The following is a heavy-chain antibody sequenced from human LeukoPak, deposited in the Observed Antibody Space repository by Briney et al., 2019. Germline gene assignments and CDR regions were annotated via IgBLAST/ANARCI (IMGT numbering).Heavy chain of an antibody. Sequence: ASVKVSRKASGYTFTSYYIHWVLQAPGHGLEWMGWINAYSGNTNYAQKFQGRVTMTTDTSTSTAYMELRSLRSDDTAVYYCARGSIAVAGFDYWGQGTLVTVSS. V-gene: IGHV1-18*04. CDR3: ARGSIAVAGFDY. CDR1: GYTFTSYY. CDR2: INAYSGNT. J-gene: IGHJ4*02. D-gene: IGHD6-19*01.